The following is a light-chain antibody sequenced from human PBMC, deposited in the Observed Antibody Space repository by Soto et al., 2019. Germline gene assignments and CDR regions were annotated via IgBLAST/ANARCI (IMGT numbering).Light chain of an antibody. J-gene: IGKJ4*01. V-gene: IGKV3-15*01. Sequence: EIVMTQSPATLSVSPGEGATLSCRASQSVSSNLAWYQQKPGQAPRLLIFGASTRATGIPARFNGSGSGAEFSLTISALQSEDFAIYYCQQYSNWPLTFGGGTKVGIK. CDR2: GAS. CDR3: QQYSNWPLT. CDR1: QSVSSN.